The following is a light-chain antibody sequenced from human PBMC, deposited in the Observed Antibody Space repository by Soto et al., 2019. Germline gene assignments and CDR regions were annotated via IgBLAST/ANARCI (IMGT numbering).Light chain of an antibody. CDR3: CSYAGSSTLV. V-gene: IGLV2-23*02. Sequence: QSAPTQPASVSGSPGQSITISCTGTSSDVGSYNLVSWYQQHPGKAPKVMIYEVTKRPSGVSDHFSGSKSGNTASLTISGLQAEDEADYYWCSYAGSSTLVFGGGTKLTVL. CDR1: SSDVGSYNL. J-gene: IGLJ3*02. CDR2: EVT.